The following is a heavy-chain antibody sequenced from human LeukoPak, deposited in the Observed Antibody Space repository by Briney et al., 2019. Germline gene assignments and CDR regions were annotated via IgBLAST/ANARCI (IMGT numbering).Heavy chain of an antibody. CDR3: ARETDQPITGLGV. CDR2: IYTSGSI. J-gene: IGHJ6*02. D-gene: IGHD1-14*01. V-gene: IGHV4-4*07. Sequence: PSETLPLTCTVSGGSISSYYWSWIRQPAGKGLEWIGRIYTSGSINYNPSLKSRLIMSVDTSKNQFSLKLFSVTAADTAVYYCARETDQPITGLGVWGQGTTVTVSS. CDR1: GGSISSYY.